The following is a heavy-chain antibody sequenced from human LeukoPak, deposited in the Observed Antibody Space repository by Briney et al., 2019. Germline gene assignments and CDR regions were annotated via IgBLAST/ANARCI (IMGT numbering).Heavy chain of an antibody. CDR1: GFTLSSYW. J-gene: IGHJ3*02. CDR3: ARSTLGDAFDI. Sequence: GGSLRLSCAASGFTLSSYWMHWVRQAPGKGLVWVSRINNDGGSINYADSVKGRFTISRDNAKNTLYLQMNSLRAEDTAVYYCARSTLGDAFDIWGQGTMVTVSS. CDR2: INNDGGSI. D-gene: IGHD1-1*01. V-gene: IGHV3-74*01.